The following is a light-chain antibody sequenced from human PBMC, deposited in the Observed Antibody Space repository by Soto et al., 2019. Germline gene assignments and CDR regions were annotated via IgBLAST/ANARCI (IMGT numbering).Light chain of an antibody. CDR3: QHYDNLPL. CDR2: AAS. Sequence: DIQMTQSPSSLSASVGDRVTITCRASQGIRNDLGWYQHKPGKAPKRLIYAASSLQSGVPSRFSGGGSGTDFTFTISSLQPEDSATYYCQHYDNLPLFGGGTKVDIK. V-gene: IGKV1-33*01. CDR1: QGIRND. J-gene: IGKJ4*01.